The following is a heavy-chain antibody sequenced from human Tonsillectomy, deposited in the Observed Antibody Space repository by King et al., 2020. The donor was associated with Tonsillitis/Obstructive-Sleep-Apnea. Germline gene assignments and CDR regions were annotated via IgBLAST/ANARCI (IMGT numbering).Heavy chain of an antibody. CDR1: GGSISSSSYY. D-gene: IGHD3-3*01. V-gene: IGHV4-39*01. CDR3: ARHRFFWSGYYMNWFDP. CDR2: IYYSGST. J-gene: IGHJ5*02. Sequence: QLQESGPGLVKPSETLSLTCTVSGGSISSSSYYWGWIRQPPGKGLEWIGSIYYSGSTYYNPSLKSRVTISVDTSKNQFSLKLSSVTAADTAVYYCARHRFFWSGYYMNWFDPWGQGTLVTVSS.